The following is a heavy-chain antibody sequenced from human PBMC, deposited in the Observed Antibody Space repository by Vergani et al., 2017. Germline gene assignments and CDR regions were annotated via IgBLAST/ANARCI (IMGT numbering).Heavy chain of an antibody. CDR1: GFSFGDYA. Sequence: EVQLVESGGGLVPPGRSLRLSCAASGFSFGDYAMTWVRQAPGKGLEWVAFIRNKAYGGTTEYAASVKGRFTISRNNSQNTVNLQMNSLRVDDTAVYYCAKDLGGCNGISCSYYMDVWGKGTTVTV. J-gene: IGHJ6*03. CDR3: AKDLGGCNGISCSYYMDV. CDR2: IRNKAYGGTT. V-gene: IGHV3-49*04. D-gene: IGHD2/OR15-2a*01.